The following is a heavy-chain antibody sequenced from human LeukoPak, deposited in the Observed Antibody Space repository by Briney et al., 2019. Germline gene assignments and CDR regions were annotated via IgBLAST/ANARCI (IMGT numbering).Heavy chain of an antibody. CDR2: IYPGDSDT. CDR1: GYSFTSYW. V-gene: IGHV5-51*01. D-gene: IGHD3-22*01. Sequence: GESLKISCKASGYSFTSYWIGWVRQLPGKGLEWMGIIYPGDSDTRYSPSFQGQVTTSADKSISTAYLQWSSLKASDTAMYYCARRPFYDSSGYYYYFDYWGQGTLVTVSS. CDR3: ARRPFYDSSGYYYYFDY. J-gene: IGHJ4*02.